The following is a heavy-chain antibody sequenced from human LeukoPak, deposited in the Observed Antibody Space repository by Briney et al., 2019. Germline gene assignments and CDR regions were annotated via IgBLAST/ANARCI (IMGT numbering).Heavy chain of an antibody. J-gene: IGHJ4*02. CDR1: GFTFSSYW. V-gene: IGHV3-7*01. Sequence: GGSLRLSCAASGFTFSSYWMSWVCQAPGKGLEWVANIKQDGSEKYYVDSVKGRFTISRDNSRSTLYLQMNSLRPEDTAIYYCAREGYYGSGSPPSLYFDYWGQGTLVTVSS. CDR3: AREGYYGSGSPPSLYFDY. D-gene: IGHD3-10*01. CDR2: IKQDGSEK.